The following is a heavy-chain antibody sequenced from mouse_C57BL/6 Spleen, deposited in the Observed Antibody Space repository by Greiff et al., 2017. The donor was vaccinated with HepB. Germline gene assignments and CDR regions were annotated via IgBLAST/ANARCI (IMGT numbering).Heavy chain of an antibody. CDR3: ARAYYSKGFAY. V-gene: IGHV5-17*01. Sequence: EVQLVESGGGLVKPGGSLKLSCAASGFTFSDYGMHWVRQAPEKGLEWVAYISSGSSTIYYADTVKGRFTISRDNAKNTLFLQMTSLRSEDTAMYYCARAYYSKGFAYWGQGTLVTVSA. J-gene: IGHJ3*01. CDR2: ISSGSSTI. CDR1: GFTFSDYG. D-gene: IGHD2-5*01.